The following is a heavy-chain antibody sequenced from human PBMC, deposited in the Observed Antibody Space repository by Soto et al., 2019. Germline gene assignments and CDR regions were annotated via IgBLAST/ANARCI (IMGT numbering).Heavy chain of an antibody. J-gene: IGHJ4*02. CDR2: IYYSGST. CDR1: GGSISSGDYY. D-gene: IGHD3-22*01. Sequence: SETLSLTCTVSGGSISSGDYYWSWIRQPPGKGLEWIGYIYYSGSTYYNPSLKSRVTISVDTSKNQFSLKLSSVTAADTAVYYCARGSYYYDSSGYYDYWGQGTLVTVSS. V-gene: IGHV4-30-4*01. CDR3: ARGSYYYDSSGYYDY.